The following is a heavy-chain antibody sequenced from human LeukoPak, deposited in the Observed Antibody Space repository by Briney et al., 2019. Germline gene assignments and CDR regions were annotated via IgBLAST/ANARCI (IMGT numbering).Heavy chain of an antibody. Sequence: RGESLKISCKGSGYRFTSYWIGWVRQMPGKGLEWMGVIYPGDSETRYSPSLQGQVTISADKSISTAYLQWSSLKASDTAMYYCARQADWGFDYWGQGTLVTVSS. CDR2: IYPGDSET. CDR3: ARQADWGFDY. CDR1: GYRFTSYW. V-gene: IGHV5-51*01. D-gene: IGHD7-27*01. J-gene: IGHJ4*02.